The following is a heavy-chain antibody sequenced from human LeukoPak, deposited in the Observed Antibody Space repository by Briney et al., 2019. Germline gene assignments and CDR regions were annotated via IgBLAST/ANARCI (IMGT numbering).Heavy chain of an antibody. CDR1: GYTFTSNY. D-gene: IGHD4-23*01. J-gene: IGHJ4*02. Sequence: ASVKVSCTASGYTFTSNYIHWVRQAPGQGLEWIGIINPNGGSTSYAQKFQGRVTLTSDTSTSTVYMELTSLRSEDTAVYYCARATVVMFYFYYWGQGTLVTVSS. V-gene: IGHV1-46*01. CDR2: INPNGGST. CDR3: ARATVVMFYFYY.